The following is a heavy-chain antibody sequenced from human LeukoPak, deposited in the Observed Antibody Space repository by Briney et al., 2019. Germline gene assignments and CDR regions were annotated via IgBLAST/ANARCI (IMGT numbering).Heavy chain of an antibody. V-gene: IGHV1-2*02. J-gene: IGHJ3*02. CDR2: INPNSGGT. Sequence: EASVKVSCKASGYTFTGYYIHWVRQAPGQGLEWMGWINPNSGGTNYAQKFQGRVTMTRDTSISTAYMELSRLRSDDTAVYYCARVASGQTPVGAFDIWGQGTMVTVSS. CDR3: ARVASGQTPVGAFDI. CDR1: GYTFTGYY. D-gene: IGHD3-3*01.